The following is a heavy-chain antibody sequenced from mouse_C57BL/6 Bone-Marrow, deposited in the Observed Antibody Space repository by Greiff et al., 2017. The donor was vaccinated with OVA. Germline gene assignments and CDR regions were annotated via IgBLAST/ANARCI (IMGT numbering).Heavy chain of an antibody. D-gene: IGHD2-14*01. J-gene: IGHJ4*01. Sequence: QVQLQQPGAELVKPGASVKLSCKASGYTFTSYWMHWVKQRPGQGLEWIGMIHPNSGSTNYNEKFKSKATLTVDKSSSTAYMQLSSLTSEDSAVYDGAREGVRRYYAMDYWGQGTSVTVSS. CDR1: GYTFTSYW. V-gene: IGHV1-64*01. CDR3: AREGVRRYYAMDY. CDR2: IHPNSGST.